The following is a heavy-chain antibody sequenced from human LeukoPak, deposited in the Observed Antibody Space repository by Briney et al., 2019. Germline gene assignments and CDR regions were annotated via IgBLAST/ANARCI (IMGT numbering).Heavy chain of an antibody. CDR3: AKDPSLYDSSGYYYYFDY. V-gene: IGHV3-30*18. CDR1: GFTFSSYG. D-gene: IGHD3-22*01. J-gene: IGHJ4*02. CDR2: ISYDGYNQ. Sequence: GGSLRLSCAASGFTFSSYGMHWVRQAPGKGLEWVTVISYDGYNQYYADSVKGRFTISRDNSKNTLYLQMNCLRAEDTAVYYCAKDPSLYDSSGYYYYFDYWGQGTLVTVSS.